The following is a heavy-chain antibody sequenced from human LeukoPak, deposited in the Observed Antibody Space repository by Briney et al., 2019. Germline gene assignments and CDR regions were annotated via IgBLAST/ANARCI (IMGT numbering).Heavy chain of an antibody. CDR1: GGSVSSYF. D-gene: IGHD3-22*01. CDR2: ISYSGST. Sequence: ASETLSLTCTVSGGSVSSYFWYWIRQPPGKGLECIGFISYSGSTDYSPSLKSRVTMSVDTSKNQFSLKLSSVTAADTAIYYCARAVRTGGYLPFGVWGHGTLVTVSS. CDR3: ARAVRTGGYLPFGV. J-gene: IGHJ3*01. V-gene: IGHV4-59*02.